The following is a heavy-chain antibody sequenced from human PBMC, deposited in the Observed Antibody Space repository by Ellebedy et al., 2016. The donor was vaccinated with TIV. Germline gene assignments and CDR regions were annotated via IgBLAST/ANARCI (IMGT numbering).Heavy chain of an antibody. J-gene: IGHJ4*02. V-gene: IGHV4-61*02. CDR1: GGSISSGSYY. Sequence: SETLSLTXTVSGGSISSGSYYWSWIRQPAGKGLEWIGRIYTSGSTNYNPSLKSRVTMSVDTSKNQFSLKLSSVTAADTAVYYCVGGGGDCWGQGTLVTVSS. CDR2: IYTSGST. CDR3: VGGGGDC. D-gene: IGHD2-21*01.